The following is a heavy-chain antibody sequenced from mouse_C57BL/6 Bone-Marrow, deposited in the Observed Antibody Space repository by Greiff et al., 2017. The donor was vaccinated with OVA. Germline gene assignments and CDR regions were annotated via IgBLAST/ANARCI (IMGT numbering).Heavy chain of an antibody. D-gene: IGHD1-1*01. CDR2: IDPENGDT. CDR3: THDGSSPWVAY. V-gene: IGHV14-4*01. CDR1: GFNIKDDY. Sequence: VQLKQSGAELVRPGASVKLSCTASGFNIKDDYMHWVKQRPEQGLEWIGWIDPENGDTEYASKFQGKATITADTSSNTAYLQLSSLTSEDTAVYYCTHDGSSPWVAYWGQGTLVTVSA. J-gene: IGHJ3*01.